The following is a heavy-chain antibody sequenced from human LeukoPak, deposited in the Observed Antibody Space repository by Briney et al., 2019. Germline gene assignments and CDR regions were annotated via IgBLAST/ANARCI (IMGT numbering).Heavy chain of an antibody. D-gene: IGHD6-19*01. CDR2: IYYTGST. CDR3: ARDRASSGVLDY. J-gene: IGHJ4*02. V-gene: IGHV4-39*07. Sequence: SETLSLTCTVSGGSISTRDYYWAWIRQPPGQGLEWIGSIYYTGSTYYIPSLKSRVTMSVDTSKNQFSLKLSSVTAADTAVYYCARDRASSGVLDYWGQGTLVTVSS. CDR1: GGSISTRDYY.